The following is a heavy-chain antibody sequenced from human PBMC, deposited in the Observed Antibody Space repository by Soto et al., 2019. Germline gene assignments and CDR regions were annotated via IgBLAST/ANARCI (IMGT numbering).Heavy chain of an antibody. J-gene: IGHJ4*02. CDR3: VKDRGLTMIVTTYFDY. V-gene: IGHV3-64D*06. Sequence: GGSLRLSCSASGFTFSSYAMHWVRQAPGKGLEYVSAISSNGGSTYYADSVKGRFTISRDNSKNKLYLQMSSLRAEDTAVYYCVKDRGLTMIVTTYFDYWGQGTLFTVS. CDR2: ISSNGGST. D-gene: IGHD3-22*01. CDR1: GFTFSSYA.